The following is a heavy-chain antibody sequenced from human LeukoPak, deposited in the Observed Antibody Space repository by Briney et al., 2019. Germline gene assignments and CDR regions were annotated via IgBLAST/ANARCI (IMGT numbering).Heavy chain of an antibody. Sequence: SETPSLTCTVQGGSLSGAYWTWIRQPPGKGLEWIGEINHTGSTNYNPSLKSRVTMSADTPKNQFSLNLTSVTAADTAIYYCARGPVRLARPFDYWGQGTLVTVSS. CDR1: GGSLSGAY. D-gene: IGHD3-9*01. V-gene: IGHV4-34*01. CDR2: INHTGST. J-gene: IGHJ4*02. CDR3: ARGPVRLARPFDY.